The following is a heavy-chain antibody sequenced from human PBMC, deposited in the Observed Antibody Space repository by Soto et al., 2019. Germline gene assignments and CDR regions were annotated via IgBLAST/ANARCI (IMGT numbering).Heavy chain of an antibody. J-gene: IGHJ4*02. CDR3: ARGRPDFSSSSRARGNIDH. CDR1: YGSISSGGYY. V-gene: IGHV4-31*03. CDR2: IHYSGSI. Sequence: QVQLQESGPGLVKASQTLSLTCTVSYGSISSGGYYWSWIRQHPGKGLEWIGHIHYSGSIHYNPSLNSRAIISVDMSKNQFSRKLTSVTAADTAVYYCARGRPDFSSSSRARGNIDHWGQGALVTVSS. D-gene: IGHD6-6*01.